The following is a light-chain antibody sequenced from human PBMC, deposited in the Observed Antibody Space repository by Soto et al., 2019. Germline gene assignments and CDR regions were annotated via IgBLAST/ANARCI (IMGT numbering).Light chain of an antibody. CDR1: HHVATN. CDR2: GAS. Sequence: EIVMPPSPVTLSVSPGERATLSCRASHHVATNLAWYQQKPGQAPMLLIYGASTRATGISARFSGSGSGTEFTLTISSLQSDDFAVYYCQQYTARPPWTFGQGTKV. J-gene: IGKJ1*01. V-gene: IGKV3-15*01. CDR3: QQYTARPPWT.